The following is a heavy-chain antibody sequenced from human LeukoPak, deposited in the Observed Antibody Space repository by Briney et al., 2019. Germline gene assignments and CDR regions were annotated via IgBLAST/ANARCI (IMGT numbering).Heavy chain of an antibody. V-gene: IGHV4-4*07. Sequence: PSETLSLTCTVSGGSISSYYWSWIRLSAGKGLEWIGRIYTSGSTNYNPSLKSRVTMSVDTSKNQFSLKLSSVTAADTAVYYCARDGGSGTYYDGSFDYWGQGTLVTVSS. CDR3: ARDGGSGTYYDGSFDY. D-gene: IGHD1-26*01. CDR2: IYTSGST. CDR1: GGSISSYY. J-gene: IGHJ4*02.